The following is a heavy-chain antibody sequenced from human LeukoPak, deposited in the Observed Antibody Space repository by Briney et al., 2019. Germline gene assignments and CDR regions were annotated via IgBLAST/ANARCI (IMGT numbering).Heavy chain of an antibody. Sequence: GGSLRLSCAASGFTFSSYWMHWVRQAPGKGLVWVSRINSDGSSTSYADSVKGRFTISRDNAKNSLYLQMNSLGVEDTAVYYCARENYANYYYYMDVWGKGTTVTVSS. CDR2: INSDGSST. CDR1: GFTFSSYW. J-gene: IGHJ6*03. D-gene: IGHD3-16*01. CDR3: ARENYANYYYYMDV. V-gene: IGHV3-74*01.